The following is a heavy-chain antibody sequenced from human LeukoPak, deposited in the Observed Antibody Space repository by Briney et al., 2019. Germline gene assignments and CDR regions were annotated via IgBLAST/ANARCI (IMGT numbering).Heavy chain of an antibody. CDR3: ARPYSSGWYGDIDY. V-gene: IGHV3-66*03. D-gene: IGHD6-19*01. CDR2: IYVCDGT. CDR1: GFTVSSNY. Sequence: GGSLRLSCAASGFTVSSNYMTWVRQAPGKGLEWVSVIYVCDGTYYADSVKGRFTISRDNSKNTLYVQMNSLRAEDTAVYYCARPYSSGWYGDIDYWGQGTLVTVSS. J-gene: IGHJ4*02.